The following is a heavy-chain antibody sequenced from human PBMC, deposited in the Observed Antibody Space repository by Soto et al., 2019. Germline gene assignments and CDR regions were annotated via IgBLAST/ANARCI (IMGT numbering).Heavy chain of an antibody. CDR1: GYTFTSYY. D-gene: IGHD3-10*01. V-gene: IGHV1-46*03. CDR3: ARGAVWFGELSYFDY. CDR2: INPSGGST. J-gene: IGHJ4*02. Sequence: ASVKVSFKASGYTFTSYYMHWVRQAPGQGLEWMGIINPSGGSTSYAQKFQGRVTMTRDTSTSTVYMELSSLRSEDTAVYYCARGAVWFGELSYFDYWGQGTLVTVS.